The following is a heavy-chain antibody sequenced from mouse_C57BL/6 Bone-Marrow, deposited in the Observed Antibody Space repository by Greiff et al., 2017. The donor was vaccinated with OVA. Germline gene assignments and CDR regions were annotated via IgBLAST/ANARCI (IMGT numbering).Heavy chain of an antibody. V-gene: IGHV6-3*01. CDR1: GFTFSNYW. J-gene: IGHJ4*01. Sequence: EVHLVESGGGLVQPGGSMKLSCVASGFTFSNYWMNWVRQSPEKGLEWVAQIRLKSDNYATHYAESVKGRFTISRDDSKSSVYLQMNNLRAEDTGIYYCTASLSLYAMDYWGQGTSVTVSS. CDR3: TASLSLYAMDY. CDR2: IRLKSDNYAT.